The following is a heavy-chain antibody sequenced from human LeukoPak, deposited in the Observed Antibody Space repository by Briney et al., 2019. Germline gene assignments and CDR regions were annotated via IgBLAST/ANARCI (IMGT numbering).Heavy chain of an antibody. CDR2: INPNSGGT. D-gene: IGHD6-19*01. J-gene: IGHJ4*02. V-gene: IGHV1-2*06. CDR3: ARETLYSSGWYAFDY. Sequence: VSVKVSCKASRYTFTGYYMHWVRQAPGQGLEWMGRINPNSGGTNYAQKFRGRVTMTRDTSISTAYMELSRLRSDDTAVYYCARETLYSSGWYAFDYWGQGTLVTVSS. CDR1: RYTFTGYY.